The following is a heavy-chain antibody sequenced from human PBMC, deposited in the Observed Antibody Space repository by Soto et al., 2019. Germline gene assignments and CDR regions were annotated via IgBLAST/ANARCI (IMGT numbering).Heavy chain of an antibody. D-gene: IGHD2-8*02. V-gene: IGHV1-2*02. CDR2: INPDSGAT. Sequence: HEHLVQSGAEVKRPGASLKVSCKASGYSFTGYYIHWVRQAPGQGLEWMGWINPDSGATNYAQNFRGRVTLTSDTSISTASMGLTSLTSDDTAVYYCARGDYGTGGYPFPYFDYWGQGTLVIVSS. J-gene: IGHJ4*02. CDR1: GYSFTGYY. CDR3: ARGDYGTGGYPFPYFDY.